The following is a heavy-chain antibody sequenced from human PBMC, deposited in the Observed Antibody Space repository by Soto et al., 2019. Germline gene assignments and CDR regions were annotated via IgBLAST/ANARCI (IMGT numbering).Heavy chain of an antibody. CDR1: GFTFSSYA. CDR2: IWYDGSNK. CDR3: ARGEGGSSWYLY. Sequence: PGGSLRLSCAASGFTFSSYAMHGVRQAPGKGLEWVAVIWYDGSNKYYADSVKGRFTISRDNSKNTLYLQMNSLRAKDTAVYYCARGEGGSSWYLYWGQGTLVTVSS. J-gene: IGHJ4*02. V-gene: IGHV3-33*01. D-gene: IGHD6-13*01.